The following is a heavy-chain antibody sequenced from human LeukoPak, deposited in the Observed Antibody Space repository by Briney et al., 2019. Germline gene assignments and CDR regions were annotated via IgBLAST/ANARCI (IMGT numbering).Heavy chain of an antibody. Sequence: PGGSLRLSCAASGFTFSSYSMNWVRQAPGKGLEWVSSISSSSSYIYYAGSVKGRFTISRDNAKNSLYLQMNSLRAEDTAVYYCARESCSSTSCYAVLAYWGQGTLVTVSS. CDR2: ISSSSSYI. CDR1: GFTFSSYS. D-gene: IGHD2-2*01. CDR3: ARESCSSTSCYAVLAY. J-gene: IGHJ4*02. V-gene: IGHV3-21*01.